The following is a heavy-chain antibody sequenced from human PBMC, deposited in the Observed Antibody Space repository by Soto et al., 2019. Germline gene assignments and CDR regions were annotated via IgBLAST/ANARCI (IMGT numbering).Heavy chain of an antibody. CDR1: GFTFRTYW. CDR3: ARDGSTSWYSYDYHGMDV. D-gene: IGHD5-18*01. V-gene: IGHV3-7*05. J-gene: IGHJ6*02. CDR2: INLDGSEK. Sequence: EVQLVESGGGLVQPGGSLRLSCAASGFTFRTYWLSWVRQVPGKGLEWVANINLDGSEKNYVDSVQGRFTISRDNARNSLYLQMSSLRAEDMALYYCARDGSTSWYSYDYHGMDVWGQGTTVTVSS.